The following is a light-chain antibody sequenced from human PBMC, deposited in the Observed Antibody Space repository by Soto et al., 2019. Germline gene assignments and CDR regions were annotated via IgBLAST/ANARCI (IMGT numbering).Light chain of an antibody. V-gene: IGKV3-20*01. CDR3: QQYGRSPSFT. CDR1: QSVSSSY. J-gene: IGKJ3*01. CDR2: GAS. Sequence: IVLTQSPGTLSLSPGERATLSCRASQSVSSSYLAWYQQKPGQAPRRLIYGASGRATGIPDRFSGSGSGTDFTLTISRLEPEDFALYYCQQYGRSPSFTFGPGTKVDIK.